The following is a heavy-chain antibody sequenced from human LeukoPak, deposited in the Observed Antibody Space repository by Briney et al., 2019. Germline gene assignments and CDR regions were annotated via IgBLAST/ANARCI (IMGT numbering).Heavy chain of an antibody. CDR2: IFYSGST. J-gene: IGHJ4*02. CDR1: GGSISSYY. CDR3: ARGRLGIAYYFDY. Sequence: SETLSLTCTVSGGSISSYYWSWIRQPPGKGLVWLGYIFYSGSTNYNPSLESRVTISVDTSKNQFSLKLSSVTAADTAVYYCARGRLGIAYYFDYWGQGTLVTVSS. V-gene: IGHV4-59*01. D-gene: IGHD7-27*01.